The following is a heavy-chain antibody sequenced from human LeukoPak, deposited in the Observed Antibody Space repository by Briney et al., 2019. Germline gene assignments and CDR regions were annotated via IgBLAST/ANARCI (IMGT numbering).Heavy chain of an antibody. Sequence: PGGSLRLSCAASGFTFSSYDMYWVRQATGKGLEWVSSITTAGDTYYPGSVKGRFTISRENAKNSLYLQMNSLRAEDTAVYYCAKQTGYSYGSHFDYWGQGTLVTVSS. CDR3: AKQTGYSYGSHFDY. CDR2: ITTAGDT. V-gene: IGHV3-13*04. J-gene: IGHJ4*02. CDR1: GFTFSSYD. D-gene: IGHD5-18*01.